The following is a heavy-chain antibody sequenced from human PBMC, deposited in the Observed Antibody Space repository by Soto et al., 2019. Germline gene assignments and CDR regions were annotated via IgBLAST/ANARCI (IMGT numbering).Heavy chain of an antibody. CDR1: GITFSNHA. CDR2: ISESGGVT. J-gene: IGHJ4*02. D-gene: IGHD2-2*01. V-gene: IGHV3-23*01. CDR3: VPGSSGTRGEDS. Sequence: EVQLLESGGGLVQPGGSLRLSCEASGITFSNHAMTWVRQAPGKGLEWVSSISESGGVTYYADSVKGRFTISRDNSKNTLYLQLNNLRAEDTAVYYCVPGSSGTRGEDSWGPGALVTVSS.